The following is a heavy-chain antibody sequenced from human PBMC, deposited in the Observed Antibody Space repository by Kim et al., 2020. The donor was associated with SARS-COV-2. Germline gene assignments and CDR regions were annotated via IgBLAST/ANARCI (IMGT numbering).Heavy chain of an antibody. CDR2: IYYSGST. Sequence: SETLSLTCTVSGGSISSYYWSWIRQPPGKGLEWIGYIYYSGSTNYNPSLKSRVTISVDTSKNQFSLKLSSVTAADTAVYYCARGGGITMVRGVIYKNWFDPWGQGTLVTVSS. D-gene: IGHD3-10*01. CDR1: GGSISSYY. CDR3: ARGGGITMVRGVIYKNWFDP. J-gene: IGHJ5*02. V-gene: IGHV4-59*01.